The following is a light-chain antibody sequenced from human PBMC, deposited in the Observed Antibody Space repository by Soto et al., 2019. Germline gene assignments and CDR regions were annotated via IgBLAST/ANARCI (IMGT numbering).Light chain of an antibody. J-gene: IGKJ5*01. CDR1: QSISSW. CDR2: AAS. CDR3: QQGDSFPIT. V-gene: IGKV1-12*01. Sequence: DIQMTQSPSSVSASVGDRVTITCRASQSISSWLAWYQQKPGTAPKLLIYAASSLQSGVPSRFSGSGVGTDFTLTITSLQPEDFGTYYCQQGDSFPITFGQGTRLEIK.